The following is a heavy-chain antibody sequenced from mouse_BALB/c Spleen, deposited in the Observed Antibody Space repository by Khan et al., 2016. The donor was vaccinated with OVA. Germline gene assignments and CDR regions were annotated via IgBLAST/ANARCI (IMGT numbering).Heavy chain of an antibody. CDR2: INPSSGHT. Sequence: VQLQQSGAELAKPGASVKMSCKASGYTFSNYWIHWVKQRPGQGLEWIGYINPSSGHTYYNQTFNDKATLTTDKSSSTAYIQLSSLTSEDSAVYYCARDRIDYWGQGTTLTVSS. CDR1: GYTFSNYW. J-gene: IGHJ2*01. V-gene: IGHV1-7*01. CDR3: ARDRIDY.